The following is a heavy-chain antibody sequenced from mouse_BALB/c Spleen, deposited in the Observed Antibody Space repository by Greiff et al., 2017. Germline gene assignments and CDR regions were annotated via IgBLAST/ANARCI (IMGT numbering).Heavy chain of an antibody. V-gene: IGHV5-17*02. CDR1: GFTFSSFG. CDR2: ISSGSSTI. D-gene: IGHD1-2*01. J-gene: IGHJ3*01. Sequence: EVMLVESGGGLVQPGGSRKLSCAASGFTFSSFGMHWVRQAPEKGLEWVAYISSGSSTIYYADTVKGRFTISRDNPKNTLFLQMTSLRSEDTAMYYCARYHNSFKFPWFAYWGQGTLVTVSA. CDR3: ARYHNSFKFPWFAY.